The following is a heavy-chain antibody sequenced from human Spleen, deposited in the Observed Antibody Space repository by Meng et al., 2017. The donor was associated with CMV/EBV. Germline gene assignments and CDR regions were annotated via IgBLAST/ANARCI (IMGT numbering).Heavy chain of an antibody. CDR1: GFTFSSYS. V-gene: IGHV3-23*01. Sequence: GESLKISCAASGFTFSSYSMNWVRQAPGKGLEWVSGISGSGGSTYYADSVKARFTISRDNSKHTLYLQMNSLRAEDTAIYYCAKAWESYYYYGLEVWGQGTTVTVSS. D-gene: IGHD1-26*01. J-gene: IGHJ6*02. CDR3: AKAWESYYYYGLEV. CDR2: ISGSGGST.